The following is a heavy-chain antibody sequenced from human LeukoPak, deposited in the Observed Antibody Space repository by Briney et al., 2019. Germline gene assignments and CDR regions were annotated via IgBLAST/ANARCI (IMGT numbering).Heavy chain of an antibody. D-gene: IGHD3-10*01. J-gene: IGHJ6*03. Sequence: SETLSLTCAVYGGSFSGYYWSWIRQPPGKGLEWIGEINHSGSTNYNPPLMSRVTISVHTSKNQFPLKLSSVTAADTAVYYCARGITRVRGVPYYYYYYYMDLGGKGTTVTISS. CDR2: INHSGST. CDR1: GGSFSGYY. CDR3: ARGITRVRGVPYYYYYYYMDL. V-gene: IGHV4-34*01.